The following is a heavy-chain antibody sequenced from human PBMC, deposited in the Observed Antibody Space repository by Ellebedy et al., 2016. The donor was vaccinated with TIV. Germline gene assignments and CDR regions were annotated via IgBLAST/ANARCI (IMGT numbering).Heavy chain of an antibody. J-gene: IGHJ4*02. CDR3: ARRSTDFAFDS. V-gene: IGHV3-23*01. CDR2: ISANGGTT. CDR1: GFTFSPYP. D-gene: IGHD3/OR15-3a*01. Sequence: GESLKISCAASGFTFSPYPMNRVRQAPGKGLEWVSIISANGGTTYYADSVKGRFTISRDNSKNTLVLQMSSLRAEDTAVYFCARRSTDFAFDSWGQGTPVTVSS.